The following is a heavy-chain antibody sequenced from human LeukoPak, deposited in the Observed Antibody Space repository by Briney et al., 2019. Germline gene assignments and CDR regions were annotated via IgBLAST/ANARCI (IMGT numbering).Heavy chain of an antibody. CDR1: GFTFSSYA. J-gene: IGHJ4*02. Sequence: GGSLRLSCAASGFTFSSYAMSWVRQAPGKGLEWVSAISGSGGSTYYADSVKGRFTISRDNSKNTLYLQMNSLRAEDTAVYYCAKDYYGSGSYYEWSYFDYWGQGTLVTVSS. CDR3: AKDYYGSGSYYEWSYFDY. V-gene: IGHV3-23*01. CDR2: ISGSGGST. D-gene: IGHD3-10*01.